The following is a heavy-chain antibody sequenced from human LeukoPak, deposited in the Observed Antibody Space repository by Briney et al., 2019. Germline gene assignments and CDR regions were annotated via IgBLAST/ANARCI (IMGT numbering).Heavy chain of an antibody. CDR3: AKSEITPPLGYCSSTSCYEGLDY. CDR1: GFTFSSYA. J-gene: IGHJ4*02. D-gene: IGHD2-2*01. CDR2: ISGSGGST. V-gene: IGHV3-23*01. Sequence: PGGSLRLSCAASGFTFSSYAMSGVRQAPGKGLEWVSAISGSGGSTYHADSVKGRCTISRDNSKDTLYLQMNSLRAEDTAVYYCAKSEITPPLGYCSSTSCYEGLDYWGQGTLVTVSS.